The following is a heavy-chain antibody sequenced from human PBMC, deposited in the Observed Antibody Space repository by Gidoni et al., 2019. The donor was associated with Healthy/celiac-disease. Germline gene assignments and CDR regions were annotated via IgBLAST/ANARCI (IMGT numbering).Heavy chain of an antibody. CDR3: AKETLYDFWSGYAYGMDV. Sequence: EVQLLESGGGLVQPGGSLRLSCAASGFTFSRYAMSWVRQAPGKGLEWVSAISGSGGSTYYADSVKGRFTISRDNSKNTLYLQMNSLRAEDTAVYYCAKETLYDFWSGYAYGMDVWGQGTTVTVSS. V-gene: IGHV3-23*01. D-gene: IGHD3-3*01. J-gene: IGHJ6*02. CDR2: ISGSGGST. CDR1: GFTFSRYA.